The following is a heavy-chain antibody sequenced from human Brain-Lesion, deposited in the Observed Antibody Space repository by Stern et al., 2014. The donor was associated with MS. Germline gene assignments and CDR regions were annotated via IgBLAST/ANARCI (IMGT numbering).Heavy chain of an antibody. Sequence: QVHLVESGPGLVKPSGTLSLTCAVSGGSISSSNWWSWVRQSPGKGLEWIGESDHSGSTIYNPSLKSRVTVSVDKSKNPFSPNLRSVPAADTAVYFCARFPASRPHVFDSWGQGTLVTVSS. CDR1: GGSISSSNW. V-gene: IGHV4-4*02. CDR2: SDHSGST. CDR3: ARFPASRPHVFDS. J-gene: IGHJ4*02. D-gene: IGHD6-13*01.